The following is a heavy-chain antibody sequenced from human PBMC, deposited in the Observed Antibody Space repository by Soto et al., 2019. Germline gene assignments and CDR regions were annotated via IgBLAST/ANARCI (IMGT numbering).Heavy chain of an antibody. CDR1: GGSFSGYY. J-gene: IGHJ5*01. Sequence: TSETLSLTCAVYGGSFSGYYWTWIRQPPGKGLEWIGEINHSGNTNYNPSLERRITTSVDTSKNQFSLKLTSVTAADTAVYYCARGGYCSGGSCYWKGAWFDSWGQGTLVTVSS. V-gene: IGHV4-34*01. D-gene: IGHD2-15*01. CDR3: ARGGYCSGGSCYWKGAWFDS. CDR2: INHSGNT.